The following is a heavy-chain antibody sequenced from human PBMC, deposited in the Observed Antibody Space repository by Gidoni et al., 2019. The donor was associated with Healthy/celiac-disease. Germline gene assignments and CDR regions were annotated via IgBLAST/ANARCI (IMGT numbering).Heavy chain of an antibody. Sequence: EVQLVESGGGLVKPGGSLRLPCAASGFPFSSHSLTWVRQAPGKGLEWVSSISSSSTYIYYADSVKGRFTISRDNAKNSLYLQMNSLRAEDTAVYYCARGAGYCSSTSCYDVYFDYWGQGTLVTVSS. CDR1: GFPFSSHS. J-gene: IGHJ4*02. CDR3: ARGAGYCSSTSCYDVYFDY. V-gene: IGHV3-21*01. CDR2: ISSSSTYI. D-gene: IGHD2-2*01.